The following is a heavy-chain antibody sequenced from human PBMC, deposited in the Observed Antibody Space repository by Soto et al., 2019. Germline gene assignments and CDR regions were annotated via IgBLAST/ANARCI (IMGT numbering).Heavy chain of an antibody. J-gene: IGHJ6*02. Sequence: PGGSLRLSCAASGFTFSGYWMRWVRQAPWKWLVWVARINIHGSGTSYADSVKGRFTISRDNANNTLYLQMNSLRAEDPAVYYCARRRDYYYGMDVWGQGTTLTVPS. CDR2: INIHGSGT. V-gene: IGHV3-74*01. CDR3: ARRRDYYYGMDV. CDR1: GFTFSGYW.